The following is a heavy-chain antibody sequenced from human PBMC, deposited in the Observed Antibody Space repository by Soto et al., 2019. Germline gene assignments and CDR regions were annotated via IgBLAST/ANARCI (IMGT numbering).Heavy chain of an antibody. Sequence: ASVKVSCKASGGTFSSYAISWVRQAPGQGLEWMGGIIPIFGTANYAQKFQGRVTITADESTSTAYMELSSLRSEDTAVYYCARDRDYYDSGYPYNWFDPWGQGTLVTVS. J-gene: IGHJ5*02. D-gene: IGHD3-22*01. CDR2: IIPIFGTA. V-gene: IGHV1-69*13. CDR1: GGTFSSYA. CDR3: ARDRDYYDSGYPYNWFDP.